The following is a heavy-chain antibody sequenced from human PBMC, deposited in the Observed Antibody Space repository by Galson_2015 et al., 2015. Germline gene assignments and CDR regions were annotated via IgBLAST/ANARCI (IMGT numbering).Heavy chain of an antibody. Sequence: SVKVSCKASGYTFTSYDINWVRQATGQGLEWMGWMNPNSGNTGYAQKFQGRVTMTRNTSISTAYMELSSLRSEDTAVYYCATVVGIAAAGIGFLLHAFDIWGQGTMVTVSS. CDR3: ATVVGIAAAGIGFLLHAFDI. D-gene: IGHD6-13*01. CDR2: MNPNSGNT. J-gene: IGHJ3*02. CDR1: GYTFTSYD. V-gene: IGHV1-8*01.